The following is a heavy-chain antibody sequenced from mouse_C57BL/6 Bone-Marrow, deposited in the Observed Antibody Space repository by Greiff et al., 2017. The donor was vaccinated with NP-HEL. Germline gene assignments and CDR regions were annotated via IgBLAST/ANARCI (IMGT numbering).Heavy chain of an antibody. CDR3: ARSGITTVVATRYFDV. D-gene: IGHD1-1*01. CDR1: GYTFTSYG. Sequence: VQLQQSGAELARPGASVKLSCKASGYTFTSYGISWVKQRTGQGLEWIGEIYPRSGNTYYNEKFKGKATLTEDKSSSTAYMELRSLTSEDSAVYFCARSGITTVVATRYFDVWGTGTTVTVSS. CDR2: IYPRSGNT. V-gene: IGHV1-81*01. J-gene: IGHJ1*03.